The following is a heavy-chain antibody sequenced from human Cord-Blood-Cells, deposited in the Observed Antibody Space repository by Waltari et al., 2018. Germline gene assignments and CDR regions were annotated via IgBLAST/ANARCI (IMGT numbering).Heavy chain of an antibody. J-gene: IGHJ4*02. CDR1: GYSISSGYY. Sequence: QVQLQESGPGLVKPSEPLSLTCTVSGYSISSGYYWGWIRQPPGKGLEWIGSIYHSGSTYYNPSLKSRVTISVDTSKNQFSLKLSSVTAADTAVYYCARDARMVRGVITPIDYWGQGTLVTVSS. CDR3: ARDARMVRGVITPIDY. V-gene: IGHV4-38-2*02. D-gene: IGHD3-10*01. CDR2: IYHSGST.